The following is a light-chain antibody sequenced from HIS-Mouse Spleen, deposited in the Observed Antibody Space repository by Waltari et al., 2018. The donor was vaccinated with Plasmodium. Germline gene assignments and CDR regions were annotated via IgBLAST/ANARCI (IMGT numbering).Light chain of an antibody. CDR1: QSVSSY. V-gene: IGKV3-11*01. CDR2: DAS. J-gene: IGKJ4*01. Sequence: EIVLTQSPATLSLSPGERATLSCRASQSVSSYLAWYQQTPGQAPRLLIYDASNRATGIPARFSGSGSGTDFTLTISSLEPEDFAVYYCQQRSNWAPLTFGGGTKVEIK. CDR3: QQRSNWAPLT.